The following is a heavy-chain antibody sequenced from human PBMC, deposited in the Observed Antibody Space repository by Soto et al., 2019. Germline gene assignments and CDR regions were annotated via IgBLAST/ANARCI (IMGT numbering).Heavy chain of an antibody. D-gene: IGHD2-15*01. CDR2: INWNGGST. Sequence: EVQLVESGGGVVRPGGSLRLSCAASGFTFDDYGMSWVRQAPGKGLEWVSGINWNGGSTGYADSVKGRFTISRDNAKISLYLQMNSLRAEDTALYYCARESPDCSGGSCFWAFDIWGQGTMVTVSS. CDR3: ARESPDCSGGSCFWAFDI. CDR1: GFTFDDYG. J-gene: IGHJ3*02. V-gene: IGHV3-20*04.